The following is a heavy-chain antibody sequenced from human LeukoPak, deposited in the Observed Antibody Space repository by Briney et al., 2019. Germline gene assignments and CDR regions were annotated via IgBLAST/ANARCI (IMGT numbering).Heavy chain of an antibody. CDR2: ISGSGGST. CDR3: AKVLVPAAIYCLGY. CDR1: GGSISSSN. D-gene: IGHD2-2*01. J-gene: IGHJ4*02. V-gene: IGHV3-23*01. Sequence: GTLSLTCGVSGGSISSSNWWSWVRQPPGKGLEWVSAISGSGGSTYYADSVKGRFTISRDNSKNTLYLQMNSLRAEDTAVYYCAKVLVPAAIYCLGYWGQGTLVTVSS.